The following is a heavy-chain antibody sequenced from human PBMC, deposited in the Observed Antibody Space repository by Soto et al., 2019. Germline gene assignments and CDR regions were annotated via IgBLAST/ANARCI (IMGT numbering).Heavy chain of an antibody. CDR1: GYTFTSYA. D-gene: IGHD6-13*01. Sequence: QVPLVQSGAEVKKPGASVKVSCKASGYTFTSYAMHWVRQAPGQRLEWMGWINAGNGNTKYSQKFQGRVTITRDTSASTAYMELSSLRSEDTAVYYCAREQQRDPYFDYLGQGTLVTVSS. J-gene: IGHJ4*02. CDR3: AREQQRDPYFDY. CDR2: INAGNGNT. V-gene: IGHV1-3*01.